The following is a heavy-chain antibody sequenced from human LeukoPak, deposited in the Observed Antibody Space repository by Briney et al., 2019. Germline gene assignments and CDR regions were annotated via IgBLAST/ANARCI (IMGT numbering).Heavy chain of an antibody. Sequence: SETLSLTCAVYGGYFSAYYWSWIRQPPGKGLEWIGEINHSGSTKYNPSLKSRLTISVDTSKNQFSLNLSSVTAADTAVYYCARGRLMAPRNYNWFDPWGQGTLVTVSS. D-gene: IGHD1-14*01. CDR3: ARGRLMAPRNYNWFDP. CDR2: INHSGST. V-gene: IGHV4-34*01. J-gene: IGHJ5*02. CDR1: GGYFSAYY.